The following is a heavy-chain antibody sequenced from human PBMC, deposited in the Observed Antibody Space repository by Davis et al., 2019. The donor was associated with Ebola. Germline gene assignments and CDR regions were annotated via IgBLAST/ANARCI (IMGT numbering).Heavy chain of an antibody. D-gene: IGHD7-27*01. J-gene: IGHJ4*02. CDR2: IYYSGST. Sequence: MPSETLSLTCTVSGGSISSSSYYWGWIRQPPGKGLEWIGSIYYSGSTYYNPSLKSRVTISVDTSKNQFSLKLSSVTAADTAVYFCARGRTGSDHPRLDSWGQGTLVTVSS. CDR3: ARGRTGSDHPRLDS. CDR1: GGSISSSSYY. V-gene: IGHV4-39*01.